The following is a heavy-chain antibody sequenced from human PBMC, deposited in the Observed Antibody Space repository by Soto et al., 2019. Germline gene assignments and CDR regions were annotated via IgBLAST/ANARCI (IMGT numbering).Heavy chain of an antibody. CDR3: ARVAGNPEY. CDR2: LNPKSGMT. J-gene: IGHJ4*02. Sequence: QVQLVQSGPEVKKPGASVKVSCKASGYTFTTYDFNWERQAPGQGLEWMGWLNPKSGMTGSAQKFQGRVTMTRDSSISTVYMQLSSRRSEDPAVYYCARVAGNPEYWGQGTLVTVSS. CDR1: GYTFTTYD. V-gene: IGHV1-8*01. D-gene: IGHD1-1*01.